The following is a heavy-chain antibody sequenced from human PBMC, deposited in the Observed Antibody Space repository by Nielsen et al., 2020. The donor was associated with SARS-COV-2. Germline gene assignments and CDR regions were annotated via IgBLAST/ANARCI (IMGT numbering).Heavy chain of an antibody. Sequence: GESLKTSCAASGFTFSSYGMHWVRQAPGKGLEWVAVIWYDGSNKYYADSVKGRFTISRDNSKNTLYLQMNSLRAEDTAVYYCARDRITGTSYFDLWGRGTLVTVSS. V-gene: IGHV3-33*01. J-gene: IGHJ2*01. CDR1: GFTFSSYG. D-gene: IGHD1-20*01. CDR3: ARDRITGTSYFDL. CDR2: IWYDGSNK.